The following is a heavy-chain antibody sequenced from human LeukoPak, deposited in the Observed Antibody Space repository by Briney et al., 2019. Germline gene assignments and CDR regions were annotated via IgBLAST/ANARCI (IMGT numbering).Heavy chain of an antibody. CDR1: GFTFSSYS. CDR3: ARVVVSLEYYFDY. J-gene: IGHJ4*02. Sequence: PGGSLRLSCAASGFTFSSYSMNWVRQAPGKGLEWVSSISSSSSYIYYADSVKGRFTISRDNAKSSLYLQMNSLRAEDTAVYYCARVVVSLEYYFDYWGQGTLVTVSS. V-gene: IGHV3-21*01. CDR2: ISSSSSYI. D-gene: IGHD2-15*01.